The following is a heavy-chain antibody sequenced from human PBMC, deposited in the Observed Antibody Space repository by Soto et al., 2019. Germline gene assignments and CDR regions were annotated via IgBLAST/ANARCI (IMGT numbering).Heavy chain of an antibody. V-gene: IGHV1-69*01. J-gene: IGHJ6*02. D-gene: IGHD2-2*02. CDR3: ARVPRQMLYGPTRTGMDV. Sequence: QVRLVQSGAAVSKPGSSVKVSCKASGGTFGIYAIGWVRQAPGQGLEWMGGIIPAFGTTKNAQKFQDRVDMTADEYTNTGYMELSGLRFDDPAVYYCARVPRQMLYGPTRTGMDVWGQGPKLIVSS. CDR2: IIPAFGTT. CDR1: GGTFGIYA.